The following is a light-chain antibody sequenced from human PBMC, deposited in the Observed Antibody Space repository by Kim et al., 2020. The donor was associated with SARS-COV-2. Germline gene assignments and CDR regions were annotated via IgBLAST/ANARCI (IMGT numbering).Light chain of an antibody. CDR2: AAS. V-gene: IGKV1-12*01. CDR1: QGIASW. Sequence: DVQMTQSPSSVSASVGDRVIITCRASQGIASWLAWYQQKPGKAPRLLVFAASALQDGVPSRFSGSGFGTHFTLTINSLQPEDFATYYCQQSNNFPITFGQGKRLEIK. CDR3: QQSNNFPIT. J-gene: IGKJ5*01.